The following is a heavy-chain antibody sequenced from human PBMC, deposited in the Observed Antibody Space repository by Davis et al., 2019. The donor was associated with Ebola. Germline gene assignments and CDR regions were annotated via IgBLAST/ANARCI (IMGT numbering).Heavy chain of an antibody. D-gene: IGHD5-24*01. CDR1: GYNFTEYA. Sequence: ASVKVSCKASGYNFTEYAMNWVRQAPGQGLEWMGWINTNTGNPTYAQGFTGRFVFSLDTSVSMAYLQITSLRADDTAIYYCVGDATDGYNWSHWGQGTLVTVSS. CDR3: VGDATDGYNWSH. V-gene: IGHV7-4-1*04. CDR2: INTNTGNP. J-gene: IGHJ4*02.